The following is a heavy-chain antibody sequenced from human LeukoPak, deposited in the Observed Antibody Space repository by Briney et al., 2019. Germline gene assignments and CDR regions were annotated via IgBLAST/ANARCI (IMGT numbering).Heavy chain of an antibody. CDR3: ARVHGADPFDY. J-gene: IGHJ4*02. D-gene: IGHD4/OR15-4a*01. Sequence: GGSLRLSCAASGLIFSSYWMGCVRQAQGDGLEWVANIKQDGSEKYCVDSVKGRFTISRDNAKNSLYLQMNSLRAEDTAVYYCARVHGADPFDYWGQGTLVTVSS. CDR1: GLIFSSYW. V-gene: IGHV3-7*01. CDR2: IKQDGSEK.